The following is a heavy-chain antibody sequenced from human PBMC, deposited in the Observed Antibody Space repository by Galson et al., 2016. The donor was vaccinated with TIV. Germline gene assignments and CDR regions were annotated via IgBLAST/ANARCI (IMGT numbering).Heavy chain of an antibody. V-gene: IGHV1-24*01. J-gene: IGHJ4*02. D-gene: IGHD5-12*01. CDR3: TTGGGSSGSYYFDF. Sequence: SVKVSCKVSGYIFTERFIHWVRQAPGERPEWVGRVDPDNGETLYAEKFQGRVTMAADTSGDTAFMELSNLRSEDTAFFYCTTGGGSSGSYYFDFWGLRTLVTVS. CDR2: VDPDNGET. CDR1: GYIFTERF.